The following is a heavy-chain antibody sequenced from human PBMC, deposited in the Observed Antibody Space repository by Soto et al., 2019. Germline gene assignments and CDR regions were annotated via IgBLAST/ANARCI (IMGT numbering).Heavy chain of an antibody. V-gene: IGHV3-23*01. J-gene: IGHJ4*02. CDR2: ISGSGGST. Sequence: GGSLRLSCAASGFTFSSYAMSWVRQAPGKGLEWVSAISGSGGSTYYADSVKGRFTISGDNSKNTLYLQMNSLRAEDTAVYYCAKDEVLTYYYDSSGYWGRGTLVTVSS. D-gene: IGHD3-22*01. CDR3: AKDEVLTYYYDSSGY. CDR1: GFTFSSYA.